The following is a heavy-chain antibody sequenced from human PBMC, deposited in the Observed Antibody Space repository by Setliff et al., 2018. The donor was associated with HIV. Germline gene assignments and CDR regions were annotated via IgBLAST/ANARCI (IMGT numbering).Heavy chain of an antibody. CDR2: IYYTGST. Sequence: LSLTCTVSGGSISSHYWSWIRQPPGKGLEWIGYIYYTGSTNYNPSLKSRVTMSVDTSKNQFSLKLTSVTAADTAVYYCARAEGSYGPFYYYYYYMDVWGKGTTVTVSS. J-gene: IGHJ6*03. CDR3: ARAEGSYGPFYYYYYYMDV. CDR1: GGSISSHY. V-gene: IGHV4-59*11. D-gene: IGHD5-18*01.